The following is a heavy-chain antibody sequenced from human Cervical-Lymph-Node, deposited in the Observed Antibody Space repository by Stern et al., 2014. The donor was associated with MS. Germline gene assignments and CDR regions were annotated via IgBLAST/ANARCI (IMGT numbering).Heavy chain of an antibody. V-gene: IGHV2-70*16. J-gene: IGHJ6*02. CDR1: GFSLISSGMS. CDR2: LYWDDDK. D-gene: IGHD2-21*01. CDR3: ARTNVPHSPGFTFSYYYYAMDV. Sequence: QVTLRESGPVLVKPTQTLTLTCTFSGFSLISSGMSVSWIRQPPGKALEWLARLYWDDDKFYSTSLRTRLTIAKDTSKNQVVLTMTNVDPVDTATYYCARTNVPHSPGFTFSYYYYAMDVWGQGTTVTVSS.